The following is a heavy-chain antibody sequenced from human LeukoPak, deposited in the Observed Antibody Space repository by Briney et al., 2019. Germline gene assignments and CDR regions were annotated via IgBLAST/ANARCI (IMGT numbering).Heavy chain of an antibody. Sequence: SETLSLTCTVSGDSISSLRSSFYYWGWIRQPPGKGLEWIGYIYYSGSTNYNPSLKGRVTISVGTSKNQFSLKLSSVTAADSAVYYCERYGGEGATSPFDYWGQGTLVTVSS. CDR3: ERYGGEGATSPFDY. CDR1: GDSISSLRSSFYY. D-gene: IGHD1-26*01. J-gene: IGHJ4*02. V-gene: IGHV4-61*05. CDR2: IYYSGST.